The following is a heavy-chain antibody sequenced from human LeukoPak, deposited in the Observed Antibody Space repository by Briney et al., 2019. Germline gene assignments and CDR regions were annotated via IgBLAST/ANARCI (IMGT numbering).Heavy chain of an antibody. V-gene: IGHV3-53*01. J-gene: IGHJ4*02. D-gene: IGHD6-13*01. Sequence: GGSPRLSCAASGFDVGRNYMTWVRRAPGKGLEWVSFIYSGGATYYADSVRGRFTISRDSSKNTLYLQMNSLRVEDTAVYYCARVPGYSWGQGTLVTVSS. CDR1: GFDVGRNY. CDR2: IYSGGAT. CDR3: ARVPGYS.